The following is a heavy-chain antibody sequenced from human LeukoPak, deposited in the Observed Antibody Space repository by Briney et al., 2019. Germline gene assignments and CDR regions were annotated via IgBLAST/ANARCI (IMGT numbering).Heavy chain of an antibody. Sequence: GASVKVFCKASGYTFTGYYMHWVRQAPGQGLEWMGWNNPNSGGTNYAQKFQGRVTMTRDTSISTAYMELSRLRSDDTAVYYCARTGQKGGATRVDYWGQGTLVTVSS. V-gene: IGHV1-2*02. J-gene: IGHJ4*01. CDR3: ARTGQKGGATRVDY. D-gene: IGHD1-26*01. CDR2: NNPNSGGT. CDR1: GYTFTGYY.